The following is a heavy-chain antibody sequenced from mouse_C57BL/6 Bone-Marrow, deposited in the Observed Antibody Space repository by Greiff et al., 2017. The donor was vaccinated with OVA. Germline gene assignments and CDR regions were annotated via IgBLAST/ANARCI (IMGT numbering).Heavy chain of an antibody. Sequence: VQLQQPGAELVKPGASVKLSCKASGYTFTSYWMHWVKQRPGQGLEWIGMIHPNSGSTNYNEKFKSKATLTVDKSSSTAYMQLSSLTSEDSAVYYCARTPYYYGSSYRGWYFDVWGTGTTVTVSS. J-gene: IGHJ1*03. D-gene: IGHD1-1*01. CDR2: IHPNSGST. V-gene: IGHV1-64*01. CDR1: GYTFTSYW. CDR3: ARTPYYYGSSYRGWYFDV.